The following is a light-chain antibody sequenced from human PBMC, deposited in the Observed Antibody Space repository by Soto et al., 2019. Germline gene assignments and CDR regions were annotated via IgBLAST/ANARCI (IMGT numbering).Light chain of an antibody. CDR2: GAS. CDR1: QSVSSN. J-gene: IGKJ1*01. V-gene: IGKV3-15*01. CDR3: LQYSTSPWT. Sequence: EIVMTQSPATLSVSPGERATLSCRASQSVSSNLAWYQQKPGQAPRLLIYGASTRATGIPARFSGSGSGTEFTLTISSLQPEDFATYYCLQYSTSPWTFGQGTKVEIK.